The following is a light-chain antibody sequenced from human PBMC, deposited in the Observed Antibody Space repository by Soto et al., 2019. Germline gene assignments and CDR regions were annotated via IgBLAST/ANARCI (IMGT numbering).Light chain of an antibody. CDR1: QSVSSS. Sequence: EIVLTQSPATLSLSPGETATLSCRASQSVSSSLAWYQQKPGQTPRLLIYDASNRATGIPARFSGSGSGTDFTLTVRSLEPEDFAVYYCQKRSSWPLTFGGGTKVEIK. CDR2: DAS. CDR3: QKRSSWPLT. V-gene: IGKV3-11*01. J-gene: IGKJ4*01.